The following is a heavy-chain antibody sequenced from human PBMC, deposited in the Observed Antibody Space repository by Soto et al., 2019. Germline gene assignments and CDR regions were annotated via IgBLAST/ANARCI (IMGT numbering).Heavy chain of an antibody. J-gene: IGHJ5*02. CDR1: GFTFSSYG. Sequence: GGSLRLSCAASGFTFSSYGMHWVRQAPGKGLEWVAVISYDGSNKYYADSVKGRFTISRDNSKNTLYLQMNSLRAEDTAVYYCAKDARFDFWSGSPLNWFDPWGQGTLVTVS. D-gene: IGHD3-3*01. CDR3: AKDARFDFWSGSPLNWFDP. CDR2: ISYDGSNK. V-gene: IGHV3-30*18.